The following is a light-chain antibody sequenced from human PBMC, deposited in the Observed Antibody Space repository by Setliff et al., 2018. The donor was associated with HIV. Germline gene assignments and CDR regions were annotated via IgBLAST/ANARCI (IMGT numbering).Light chain of an antibody. CDR3: QQYYSTPLT. J-gene: IGKJ4*01. CDR1: QSILYTSSNQNF. V-gene: IGKV4-1*01. CDR2: WAS. Sequence: DIVMTQSPDSLAVSLGERATIDCTSSQSILYTSSNQNFLAWYQQTRGHPPKLLIYWASTRESGVPDRFSGSGSGTNFTLTISSLQAEDVAVYYCQQYYSTPLTFGGGTKVDI.